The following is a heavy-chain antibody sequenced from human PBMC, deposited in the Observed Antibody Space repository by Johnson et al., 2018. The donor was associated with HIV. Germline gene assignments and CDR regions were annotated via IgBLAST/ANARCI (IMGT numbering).Heavy chain of an antibody. CDR1: GFTFGDYY. D-gene: IGHD1-26*01. J-gene: IGHJ3*02. CDR3: ARGVGATTVAAFDI. CDR2: IRSSGNTI. V-gene: IGHV3-11*04. Sequence: QVQLVESGGGLVKPGGSLRLSCAASGFTFGDYYMSWIRQASGKGLAWVSYIRSSGNTIYYADPVKGRFTISRDNSKNTLYLQMNSLRAEDTAVYYCARGVGATTVAAFDIWGQGTMVTVSS.